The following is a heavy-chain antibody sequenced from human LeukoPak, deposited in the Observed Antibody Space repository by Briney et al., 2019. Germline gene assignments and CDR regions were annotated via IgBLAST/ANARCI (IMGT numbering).Heavy chain of an antibody. V-gene: IGHV3-74*01. D-gene: IGHD2-2*02. CDR3: ARGGYCSSTGCYTSLNWFDP. Sequence: PGGSLRLSCAASGFTFSSYWMHWVRQAPGKGLVWVSRINSDGSSTSYADSVKGRFTISRDNAKNTLYLQMNSLRAEDTAVYFCARGGYCSSTGCYTSLNWFDPWGQGTLVTVSS. J-gene: IGHJ5*02. CDR2: INSDGSST. CDR1: GFTFSSYW.